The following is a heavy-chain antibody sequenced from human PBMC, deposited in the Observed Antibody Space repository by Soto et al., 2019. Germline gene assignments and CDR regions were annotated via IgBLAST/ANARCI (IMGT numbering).Heavy chain of an antibody. J-gene: IGHJ6*02. CDR3: ARIADCSTTSCSFPSRFHVRGYYYYYGLDV. CDR2: ISTYNGNS. Sequence: ASVKVSCKASAYTNNSYGISWVRQAPGQGLEWVGWISTYNGNSNYAQKYQGRVTMTTDTSTSTAYMELSSLRSDDTAVYYCARIADCSTTSCSFPSRFHVRGYYYYYGLDVWGQGTTVTVSS. V-gene: IGHV1-18*01. CDR1: AYTNNSYG. D-gene: IGHD2-2*01.